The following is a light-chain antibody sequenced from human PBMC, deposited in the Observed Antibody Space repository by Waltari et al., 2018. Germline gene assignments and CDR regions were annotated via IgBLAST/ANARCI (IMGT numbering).Light chain of an antibody. CDR1: SSNIGADS. Sequence: QSVLTQPPSASGTPGQRVLIPCSGSSSNIGADSVDWYKKFQGKAPKLFIYRNDHRPSGVPDRFSGSKSGTSASLALSGLQSEDEADYYCAAWDKILSAYVFGTGTKVTVL. V-gene: IGLV1-44*01. CDR3: AAWDKILSAYV. CDR2: RND. J-gene: IGLJ1*01.